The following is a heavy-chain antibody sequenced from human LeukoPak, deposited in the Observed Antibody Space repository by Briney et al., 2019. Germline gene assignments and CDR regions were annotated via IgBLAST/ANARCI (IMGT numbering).Heavy chain of an antibody. CDR2: ISGSGGST. Sequence: PGGSLKLSCAASGFPFSSYAMSRVRPAPGKGLEWVSAISGSGGSTYYAGSVKGRFTISRDNSKNTLYLQMNSLRAEDTAVYYCAKLIVAKPYDAFDIWGQGTMVTVSS. CDR3: AKLIVAKPYDAFDI. CDR1: GFPFSSYA. V-gene: IGHV3-23*01. J-gene: IGHJ3*02. D-gene: IGHD5-12*01.